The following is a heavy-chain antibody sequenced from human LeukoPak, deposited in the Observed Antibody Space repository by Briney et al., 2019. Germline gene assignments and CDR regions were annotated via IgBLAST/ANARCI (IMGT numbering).Heavy chain of an antibody. CDR2: IWYDGSIE. CDR1: GFTFSNYG. D-gene: IGHD3-16*01. J-gene: IGHJ4*02. CDR3: AKVGAIGRLTFFFDY. V-gene: IGHV3-33*06. Sequence: PGGSLRLSCAASGFTFSNYGMHWVRQAPGKGLEWVAVIWYDGSIEYYADSVKGRFTISRDNSKNTLYLQMNSLRAEDTAVYYCAKVGAIGRLTFFFDYWGQRTLVTVSS.